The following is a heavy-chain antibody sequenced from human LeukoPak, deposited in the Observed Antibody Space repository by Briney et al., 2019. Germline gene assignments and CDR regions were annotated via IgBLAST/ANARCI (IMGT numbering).Heavy chain of an antibody. CDR3: ARGYCSSTSCYGYYYYGMDV. V-gene: IGHV3-48*01. CDR1: EFTFSSYS. J-gene: IGHJ6*02. CDR2: ITNSGNSK. D-gene: IGHD2-2*01. Sequence: PGGSLRLSCAASEFTFSSYSMNWVRQAPGKGLEWVSYITNSGNSKSYADSVKGRFTISRDNTKNSLYLQMNGLRAEDTAVYYCARGYCSSTSCYGYYYYGMDVWGQGTTVTVSS.